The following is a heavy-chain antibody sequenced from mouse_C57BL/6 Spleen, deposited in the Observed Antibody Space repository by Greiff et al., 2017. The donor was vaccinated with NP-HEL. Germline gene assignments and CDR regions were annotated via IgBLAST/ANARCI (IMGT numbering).Heavy chain of an antibody. D-gene: IGHD2-2*01. CDR3: ARGGGYDEYYYAMDY. Sequence: VQLQQSGAELVRPGSSVKLSCKASGYTFTSYWMHWVKQRPIQGLEWIGNIDPSDSETHYNQKFKDKATLTVDKSSSTAYMQLSSLTSEDSAVYYCARGGGYDEYYYAMDYWGQGTSVTVSS. CDR1: GYTFTSYW. V-gene: IGHV1-52*01. J-gene: IGHJ4*01. CDR2: IDPSDSET.